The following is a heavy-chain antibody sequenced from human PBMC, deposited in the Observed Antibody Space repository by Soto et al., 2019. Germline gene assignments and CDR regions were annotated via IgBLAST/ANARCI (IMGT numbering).Heavy chain of an antibody. CDR3: ARVLGYYGSGSNPRWFDP. J-gene: IGHJ5*02. Sequence: ASVKVSCKASGYTFTSYGISWVRQAPGQGLEWLGWISAYNGNTNYAQKLQGRVTTTTDTSTSIAYMELRSLRSDDTAVYYCARVLGYYGSGSNPRWFDPWGQGTLVTVSS. V-gene: IGHV1-18*01. D-gene: IGHD3-10*01. CDR2: ISAYNGNT. CDR1: GYTFTSYG.